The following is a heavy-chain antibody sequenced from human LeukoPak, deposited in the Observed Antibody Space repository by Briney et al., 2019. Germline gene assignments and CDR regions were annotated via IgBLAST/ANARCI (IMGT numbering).Heavy chain of an antibody. V-gene: IGHV3-7*04. D-gene: IGHD6-19*01. CDR2: IKQDGREK. CDR3: ARGCSGWFEDGFDY. Sequence: GGSLRLSCAASGFTFSSYWMSWVRQAPGKGLEWVANIKQDGREKYYVDSVKGRFTISRDNAKNSLYLQMNSLRAEDTAVYYCARGCSGWFEDGFDYWGQGTLVTVSS. J-gene: IGHJ4*02. CDR1: GFTFSSYW.